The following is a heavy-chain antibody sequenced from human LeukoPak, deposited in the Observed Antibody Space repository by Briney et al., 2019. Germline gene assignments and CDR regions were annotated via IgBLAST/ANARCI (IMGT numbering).Heavy chain of an antibody. CDR2: INPNSGGT. D-gene: IGHD3-10*01. CDR3: ARPPLNTYYYGSGSYFQPLDY. CDR1: GYTFTGYY. Sequence: ASVKVSCKASGYTFTGYYMHWVRQAPGQGLEWMGWINPNSGGTNYAQKFQGRVTMTRDTSISTAYMELSRLRSDDTAVYYCARPPLNTYYYGSGSYFQPLDYWGQGTLVTVSS. V-gene: IGHV1-2*02. J-gene: IGHJ4*02.